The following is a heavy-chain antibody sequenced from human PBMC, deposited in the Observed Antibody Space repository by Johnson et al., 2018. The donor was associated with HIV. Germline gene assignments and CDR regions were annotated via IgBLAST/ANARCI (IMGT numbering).Heavy chain of an antibody. CDR3: TTMSALWFGDLHVFGDGFDI. V-gene: IGHV3-7*03. Sequence: VQLVESGGGVVQPGGSLRLSCAASGFTFSSYWMSWVRQAPGKGLEWVANIKQDGSEKYYVDSVKGRFTISRDNAKNSLYLQMNGLKTEDTAVYYCTTMSALWFGDLHVFGDGFDIWGQGTMVTVSS. D-gene: IGHD3-10*01. CDR1: GFTFSSYW. CDR2: IKQDGSEK. J-gene: IGHJ3*02.